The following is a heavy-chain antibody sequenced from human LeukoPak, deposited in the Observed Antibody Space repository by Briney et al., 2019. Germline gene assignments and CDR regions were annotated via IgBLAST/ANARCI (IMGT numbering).Heavy chain of an antibody. CDR2: INHSGST. CDR3: ARGGYCSGGSCYSGWFDP. J-gene: IGHJ5*02. D-gene: IGHD2-15*01. Sequence: SETLSLTCAVYGGSFSGYYWSWIRQPPGKGLEWIGEINHSGSTNYNPSLKSRVTISVDTSKNQFSLKLSSVTAADTAVYYCARGGYCSGGSCYSGWFDPWGQGSRVTVSS. CDR1: GGSFSGYY. V-gene: IGHV4-34*01.